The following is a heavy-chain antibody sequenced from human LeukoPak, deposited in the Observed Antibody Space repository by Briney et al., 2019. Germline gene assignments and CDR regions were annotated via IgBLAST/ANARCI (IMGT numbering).Heavy chain of an antibody. Sequence: HSGGSLRLSCAASGFTFSSYWMSWVRQAPGKGLEWVANINEDGSEKYSVDSVEGRFTISRDNAKNSVSLQMNSLRAEDTAVYYCARDGSGWYAWFDPWGQGTLVTVSS. J-gene: IGHJ5*02. D-gene: IGHD6-19*01. CDR2: INEDGSEK. V-gene: IGHV3-7*01. CDR1: GFTFSSYW. CDR3: ARDGSGWYAWFDP.